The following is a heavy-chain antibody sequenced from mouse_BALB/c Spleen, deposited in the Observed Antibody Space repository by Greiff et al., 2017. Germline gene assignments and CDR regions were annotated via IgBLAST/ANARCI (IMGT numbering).Heavy chain of an antibody. D-gene: IGHD2-2*01. J-gene: IGHJ4*01. V-gene: IGHV1S126*01. Sequence: QVQLQQSGPQLVRPGASVKISCKASGYSFTSYWMHWVKQRPGQGLEWIGMIDPSDSETRLNQKFKDKATLTVDKSSSTAYMQLSSPTSEDSAVYYRARGGYYDAMDYWGQGTSVTVSS. CDR2: IDPSDSET. CDR1: GYSFTSYW. CDR3: ARGGYYDAMDY.